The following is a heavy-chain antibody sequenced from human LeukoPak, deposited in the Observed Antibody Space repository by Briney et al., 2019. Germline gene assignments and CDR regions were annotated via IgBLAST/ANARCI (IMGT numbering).Heavy chain of an antibody. CDR1: AFTFSSYA. CDR2: ISGSGATT. D-gene: IGHD6-6*01. V-gene: IGHV3-23*01. Sequence: LTGGSLRLSRAAPAFTFSSYAMSWVRQAPGKGLEWVSDISGSGATTHYADSVKGRFTISRDNSKNTLYLQMNSLRAEDTAVYYCARLYSTSDVWGKGTTVTVSS. J-gene: IGHJ6*04. CDR3: ARLYSTSDV.